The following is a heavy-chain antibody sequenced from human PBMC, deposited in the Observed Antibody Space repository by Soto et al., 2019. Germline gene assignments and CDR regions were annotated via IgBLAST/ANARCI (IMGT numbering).Heavy chain of an antibody. CDR3: ARVPLRYSSSHNFDS. V-gene: IGHV4-61*01. CDR2: ICNNETF. J-gene: IGHJ4*02. CDR1: GASVSSGSFY. D-gene: IGHD6-19*01. Sequence: SETLSLTCSVSGASVSSGSFYWSWIRQPPGKGLEWIGFICNNETFNYSPSLRSRVTLSVDTSKHQFSLKLSSVTAADTAVYYCARVPLRYSSSHNFDSWGQGALVTVSS.